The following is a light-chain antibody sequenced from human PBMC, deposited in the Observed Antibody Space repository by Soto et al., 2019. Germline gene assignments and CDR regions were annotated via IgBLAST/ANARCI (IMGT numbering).Light chain of an antibody. CDR2: EVT. J-gene: IGLJ1*01. CDR1: SSDGGGYNS. CDR3: SSYTSRSTLV. Sequence: SVLTLPASVSRSPGQSITISCTGTSSDGGGYNSVSWYQQHPGKAPKPLIYEVTKRPSGVSTRFSGSKSGNTASLTISGLQAEDEADYYCSSYTSRSTLVFATGTKVTV. V-gene: IGLV2-14*01.